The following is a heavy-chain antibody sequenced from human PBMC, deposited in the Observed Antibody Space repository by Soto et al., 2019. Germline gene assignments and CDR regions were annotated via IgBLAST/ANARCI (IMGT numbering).Heavy chain of an antibody. Sequence: PSETLSLTCTVSGGSISSSSYCRGWIRQPPGKGLEWIGSIYYSGSTYYNPSLKSRVTISVDRSKNQFSLKLSSVTAADTAVYYCARDADYGDYGYWGQGTLVTVSS. CDR3: ARDADYGDYGY. V-gene: IGHV4-39*07. CDR1: GGSISSSSYC. CDR2: IYYSGST. J-gene: IGHJ4*02. D-gene: IGHD4-17*01.